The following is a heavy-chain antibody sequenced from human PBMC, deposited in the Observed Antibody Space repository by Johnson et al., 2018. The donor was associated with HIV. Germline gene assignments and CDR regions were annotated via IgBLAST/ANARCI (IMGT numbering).Heavy chain of an antibody. Sequence: QLVESGGGVVQPGRSLRLSCAASGFTFSTYAMHWVRQAPGKGLEWVALISYDGTDKYYADSVKGRFTISRDNSKNTLYLQMNSLRAEDTAVYYCARALARGQWLANGYIWGQGTLVTVSS. CDR1: GFTFSTYA. CDR2: ISYDGTDK. CDR3: ARALARGQWLANGYI. D-gene: IGHD6-19*01. V-gene: IGHV3-30*03. J-gene: IGHJ3*02.